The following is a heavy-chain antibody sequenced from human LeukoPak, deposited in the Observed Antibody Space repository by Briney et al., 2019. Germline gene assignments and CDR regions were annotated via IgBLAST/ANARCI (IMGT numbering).Heavy chain of an antibody. CDR3: ARDSNYAPDY. J-gene: IGHJ4*02. CDR2: TKANTGNT. D-gene: IGHD1-7*01. Sequence: GASVKVSCKASGYPFTSYGISWVRQAPGQGLEWMGWTKANTGNTKYGQKFQGRVTMTTGTSTSTAYMELRSLRSDDTAVYYCARDSNYAPDYWGQGTLVTVSS. V-gene: IGHV1-18*01. CDR1: GYPFTSYG.